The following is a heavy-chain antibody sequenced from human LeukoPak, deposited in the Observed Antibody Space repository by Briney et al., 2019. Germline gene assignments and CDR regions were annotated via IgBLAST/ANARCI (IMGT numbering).Heavy chain of an antibody. V-gene: IGHV4-59*08. CDR2: IYYSGST. J-gene: IGHJ4*02. Sequence: SETLSLTCTVSGGSISSYYWSWIRQPPGKGLEWIGYIYYSGSTNYNPSLKSRVTISVDTSKNQFSLKLSSVTAADTAVYYCASATVVTVFDYWGQGTLVTVSS. CDR1: GGSISSYY. CDR3: ASATVVTVFDY. D-gene: IGHD4-23*01.